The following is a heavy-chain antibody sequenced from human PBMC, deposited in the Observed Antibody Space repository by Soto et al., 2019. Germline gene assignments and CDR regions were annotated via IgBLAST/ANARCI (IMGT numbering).Heavy chain of an antibody. Sequence: SETLSLTCAVSGYSISSGYYWGWIRQPPGKGLEWIGSIYHSGSTYYNPSLKSRVTISVDTSKNQFSLKLSSVTAADTAVYYCARVLGYSSSYFDYWGQGTLVTVSS. CDR3: ARVLGYSSSYFDY. D-gene: IGHD6-6*01. CDR1: GYSISSGYY. V-gene: IGHV4-38-2*01. CDR2: IYHSGST. J-gene: IGHJ4*02.